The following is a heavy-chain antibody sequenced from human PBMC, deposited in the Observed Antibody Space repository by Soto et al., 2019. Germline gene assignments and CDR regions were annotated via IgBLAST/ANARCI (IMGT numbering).Heavy chain of an antibody. CDR2: ISSSSSYI. CDR1: GFTFSSYS. V-gene: IGHV3-21*01. Sequence: PGGSLRLSCAASGFTFSSYSMNWVRQAPGKGLEWVSSISSSSSYIYYADSVKGRFTTSRDNAKNSLYLQMNSLRAEDTAVYYCARDESEDYYYYGMDVWGQGTTVTVSS. J-gene: IGHJ6*02. CDR3: ARDESEDYYYYGMDV.